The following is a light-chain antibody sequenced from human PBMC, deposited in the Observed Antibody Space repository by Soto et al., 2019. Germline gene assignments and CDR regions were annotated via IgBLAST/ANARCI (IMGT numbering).Light chain of an antibody. J-gene: IGKJ1*01. V-gene: IGKV1-5*01. Sequence: DIKVTQPPSSLSASVGDRVTITCRASQSISSWLAWYQQKPGKAPKLLIYDASSLESGVPSRFSGSGSGTEFTLTISSLQPDDFATYYCQQYNSYRTFGQGAKV. CDR2: DAS. CDR3: QQYNSYRT. CDR1: QSISSW.